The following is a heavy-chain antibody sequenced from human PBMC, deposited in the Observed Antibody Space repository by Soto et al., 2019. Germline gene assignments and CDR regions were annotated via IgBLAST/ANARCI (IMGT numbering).Heavy chain of an antibody. Sequence: GGSLRLSCAASGFTFNTYAMDWVRQAPGKGLEWVATISFDGSSQYYADSVQGRFTISRDKSENALSLQMHSLRADDTAVYYCARDDGSYGLDVWGQGTTVTVSS. CDR1: GFTFNTYA. CDR3: ARDDGSYGLDV. J-gene: IGHJ6*02. V-gene: IGHV3-30-3*01. CDR2: ISFDGSSQ.